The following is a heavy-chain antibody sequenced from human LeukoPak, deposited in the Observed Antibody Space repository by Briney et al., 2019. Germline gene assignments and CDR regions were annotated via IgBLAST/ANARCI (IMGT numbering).Heavy chain of an antibody. CDR3: ARVICSGGSCYSWFDY. J-gene: IGHJ4*02. CDR2: IYHSGST. Sequence: SETLSLTCTVSGYSISSGYYWGWIRQPPGKGLEWIGSIYHSGSTYYNPSLKSRVTISVDTSKNQFSLKLSSVTAADTAVYYCARVICSGGSCYSWFDYWGQGTLVTVST. V-gene: IGHV4-38-2*02. D-gene: IGHD2-15*01. CDR1: GYSISSGYY.